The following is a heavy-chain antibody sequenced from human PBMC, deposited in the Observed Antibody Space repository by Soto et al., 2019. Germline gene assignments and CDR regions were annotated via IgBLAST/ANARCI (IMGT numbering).Heavy chain of an antibody. CDR2: IYYSGST. CDR3: AGDGDIVATTDYYGMDV. CDR1: GGSISSYY. J-gene: IGHJ6*02. D-gene: IGHD5-12*01. V-gene: IGHV4-59*01. Sequence: SETLSLTCTVSGGSISSYYWSWIRQPPGKGLEWIGYIYYSGSTNYNPSLKSRVTISVDTSKNQFSLKLSSVTAADTAVYYCAGDGDIVATTDYYGMDVWGQGTTVTVSS.